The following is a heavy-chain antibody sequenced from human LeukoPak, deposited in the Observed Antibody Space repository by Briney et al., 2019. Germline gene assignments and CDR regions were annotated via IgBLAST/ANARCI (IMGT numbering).Heavy chain of an antibody. CDR3: ATGSSMTTVTTRAWFDP. Sequence: ASVKVSCKAFGYTFTGYYMHWVRQAPGQGLEWMGWINPNSGDTNYAQKFQGRVTMTRDTSISTAYMELSSLRSEDTAVYYCATGSSMTTVTTRAWFDPWGQGTLVTVSS. D-gene: IGHD4-17*01. CDR2: INPNSGDT. J-gene: IGHJ5*02. V-gene: IGHV1-2*02. CDR1: GYTFTGYY.